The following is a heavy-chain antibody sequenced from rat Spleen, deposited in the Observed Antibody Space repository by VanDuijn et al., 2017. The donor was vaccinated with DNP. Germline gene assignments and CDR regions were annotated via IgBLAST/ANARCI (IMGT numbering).Heavy chain of an antibody. Sequence: EVQLQESGPGLVKPSQSLSLTCSVTGYSITSNYWGWIRKFPGNKMEWMGDISYSGSTSYNPSLKSRISITRDTSKNQFFLQLNSVTTEDTATYYCARWTTGFDYWGQGVMVTVSS. V-gene: IGHV3-1*01. D-gene: IGHD1-4*01. CDR3: ARWTTGFDY. J-gene: IGHJ2*01. CDR2: ISYSGST. CDR1: GYSITSNY.